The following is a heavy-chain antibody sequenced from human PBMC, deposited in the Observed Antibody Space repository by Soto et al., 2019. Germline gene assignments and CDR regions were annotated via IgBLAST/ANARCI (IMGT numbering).Heavy chain of an antibody. Sequence: SETLSLTCTVSGGSISSYYWSWIRQPPGKGLEWIGYIYYSGSTNYNPSLKSRVTISVDTSKNQFSLKLSSVTAADTAVYYCARANYPLRFLEWPDYFDYWGQGTLVTVSS. D-gene: IGHD3-3*01. CDR1: GGSISSYY. V-gene: IGHV4-59*01. J-gene: IGHJ4*02. CDR2: IYYSGST. CDR3: ARANYPLRFLEWPDYFDY.